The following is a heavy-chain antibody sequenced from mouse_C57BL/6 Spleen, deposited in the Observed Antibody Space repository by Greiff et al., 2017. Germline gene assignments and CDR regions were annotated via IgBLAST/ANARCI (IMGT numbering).Heavy chain of an antibody. V-gene: IGHV1-61*01. Sequence: QVQLQQPGAELVRPGSSVKLSCKASGYTFTSYWMDWVKQRPGQGLEWIGNIYPSDSETHYNQKFKDKATLTVDKSSSTAYIQLSSLTSEDSAVYYCARRRRYYYGSSFYAMDYWGQGTSVTVSS. CDR3: ARRRRYYYGSSFYAMDY. CDR2: IYPSDSET. CDR1: GYTFTSYW. J-gene: IGHJ4*01. D-gene: IGHD1-1*01.